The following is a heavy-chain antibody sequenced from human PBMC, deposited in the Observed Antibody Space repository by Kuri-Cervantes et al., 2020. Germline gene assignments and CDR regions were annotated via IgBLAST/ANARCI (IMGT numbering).Heavy chain of an antibody. D-gene: IGHD2-8*01. V-gene: IGHV4-34*01. J-gene: IGHJ6*03. CDR2: INHSGST. CDR1: GGSLSGYY. CDR3: ARGNASPLYYMDV. Sequence: GSLRLSCAVYGGSLSGYYWSWIRQPPGKGLEWIGEINHSGSTDHNPSLSSRVTISVDSSKSQFSLSLSSVTVADTAVYYCARGNASPLYYMDVWGKGTTVTVSS.